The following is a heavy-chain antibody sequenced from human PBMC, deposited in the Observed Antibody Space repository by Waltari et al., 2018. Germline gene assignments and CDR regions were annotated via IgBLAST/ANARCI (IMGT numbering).Heavy chain of an antibody. J-gene: IGHJ4*02. CDR2: IRGSGGST. V-gene: IGHV3-23*01. Sequence: EVQLLESGGGLVQPGGSLRLSCAASGFTFSSYAMSWVRQAPGKGVEWVSAIRGSGGSTYYADSVKGRFTISRDNSKNTLYLQMNSLRAEDTAVYYCAKEIAAAGTVDYWGQGTLVTVSS. CDR1: GFTFSSYA. D-gene: IGHD6-13*01. CDR3: AKEIAAAGTVDY.